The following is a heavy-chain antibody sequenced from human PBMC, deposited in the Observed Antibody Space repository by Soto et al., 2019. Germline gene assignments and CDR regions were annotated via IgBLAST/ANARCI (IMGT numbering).Heavy chain of an antibody. CDR1: GFTFSSYA. D-gene: IGHD6-13*01. Sequence: EVQLLESGGGLVRPGGSLRLSCAASGFTFSSYAMSWVRQAPGKGLEWVSAISGSGGSTYYADSVKGRFTISRDNSNNTLYLQMNSLRAEDTAVYYCAKENGYSSSWFEFDYWGQGTLVTVSS. V-gene: IGHV3-23*01. CDR2: ISGSGGST. J-gene: IGHJ4*02. CDR3: AKENGYSSSWFEFDY.